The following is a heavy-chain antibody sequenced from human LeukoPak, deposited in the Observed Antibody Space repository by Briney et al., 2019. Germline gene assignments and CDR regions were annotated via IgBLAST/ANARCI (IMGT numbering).Heavy chain of an antibody. Sequence: SGGSLRLSCAASGFTFSSYSMNWVRQAPGKGLGWVSSISSSSSYIYYADSVKGRFTISRDNAKNSLYLQMNSLRAEDTAVYYCARGLSGGIAAAGLEDWFDPWGQGTLVTVSS. CDR3: ARGLSGGIAAAGLEDWFDP. J-gene: IGHJ5*02. V-gene: IGHV3-21*01. CDR1: GFTFSSYS. D-gene: IGHD6-13*01. CDR2: ISSSSSYI.